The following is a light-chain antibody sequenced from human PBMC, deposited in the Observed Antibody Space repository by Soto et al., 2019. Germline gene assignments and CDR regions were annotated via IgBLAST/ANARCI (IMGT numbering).Light chain of an antibody. CDR3: QEYDRAPCT. Sequence: DIQMTQSPSSLSASVGDRVTITCRASQGISNYLAWYQQKPGRLPKLLLFGASTLQSGDPARFSGSGSGTLFTLTINGLLPEVVATYYCQEYDRAPCTVGPGTKVDIK. J-gene: IGKJ3*01. CDR1: QGISNY. V-gene: IGKV1-27*01. CDR2: GAS.